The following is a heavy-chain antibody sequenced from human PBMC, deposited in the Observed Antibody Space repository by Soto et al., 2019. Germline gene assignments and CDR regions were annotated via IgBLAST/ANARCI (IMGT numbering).Heavy chain of an antibody. J-gene: IGHJ6*02. V-gene: IGHV5-51*01. CDR3: ARHMDCSGRDCSPGYYYGMDV. CDR2: FYPGDSDA. Sequence: PGESLKISCKGSVYRFTNYWIAWVRQMPGKGLEWMGVFYPGDSDARYNPSLEGQVTFSADKSISTAYLQWSSLKASDTAMYYCARHMDCSGRDCSPGYYYGMDVWGQGTTVTVSS. D-gene: IGHD2-21*01. CDR1: VYRFTNYW.